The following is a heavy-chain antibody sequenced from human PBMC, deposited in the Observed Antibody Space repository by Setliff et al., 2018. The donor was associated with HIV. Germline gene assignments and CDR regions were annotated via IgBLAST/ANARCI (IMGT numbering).Heavy chain of an antibody. Sequence: GVLRLSCAASGFTFSDYSMNWFRQTQGKGLEWVSFIHSSSSRIYYADSVKGRFTVSRDNAKNSLYLQMNNLRAEDTAVYYCGRAPPYCSGGSCADYWGQGTLVTVSS. CDR2: IHSSSSRI. D-gene: IGHD2-15*01. CDR1: GFTFSDYS. V-gene: IGHV3-48*04. CDR3: GRAPPYCSGGSCADY. J-gene: IGHJ4*02.